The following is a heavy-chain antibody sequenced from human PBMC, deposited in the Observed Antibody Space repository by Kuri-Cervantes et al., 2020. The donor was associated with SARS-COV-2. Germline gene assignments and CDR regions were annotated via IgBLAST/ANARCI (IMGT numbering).Heavy chain of an antibody. D-gene: IGHD3-22*01. J-gene: IGHJ4*02. CDR1: GYTFSNYG. CDR3: ARADHYYDSSGYSQETFDY. Sequence: ASVKVSCKASGYTFSNYGISWVRQAPGQGLEWMGWINPNSGGTNYAQKFQSWVTMTRDTSISTAYMELSRLRSDDTAVYYCARADHYYDSSGYSQETFDYWGQGTLVTVSS. V-gene: IGHV1-2*04. CDR2: INPNSGGT.